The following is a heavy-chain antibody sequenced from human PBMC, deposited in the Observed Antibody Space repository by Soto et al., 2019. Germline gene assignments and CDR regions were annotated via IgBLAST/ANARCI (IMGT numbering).Heavy chain of an antibody. J-gene: IGHJ5*02. Sequence: GASVKVSCKASGYTFTSYDMNWLRQAPGQRPEWMGWINAGNGGTKYSQKFQGRVSITRDTSASTAYMQLSRLRSEDTAVYYCATDRGGYCSGGSCSEAWFDPWGQGTLVTVSS. V-gene: IGHV1-3*01. D-gene: IGHD2-15*01. CDR2: INAGNGGT. CDR3: ATDRGGYCSGGSCSEAWFDP. CDR1: GYTFTSYD.